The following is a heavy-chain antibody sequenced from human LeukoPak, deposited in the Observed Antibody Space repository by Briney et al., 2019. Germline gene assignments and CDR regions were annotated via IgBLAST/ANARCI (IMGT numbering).Heavy chain of an antibody. V-gene: IGHV4-34*01. J-gene: IGHJ5*02. CDR1: GGSFSGYY. Sequence: SETLSLTCAVYGGSFSGYYWSWIRQPPGKGLEWIGEINHSGSTYYNPSLKSRVTISADTSKNQFSLKLTSATATDTAIYYCAKHIPWFDPWGQGILVTVSS. CDR2: INHSGST. CDR3: AKHIPWFDP.